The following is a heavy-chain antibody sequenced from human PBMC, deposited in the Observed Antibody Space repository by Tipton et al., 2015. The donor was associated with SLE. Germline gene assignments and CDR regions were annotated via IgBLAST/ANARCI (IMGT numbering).Heavy chain of an antibody. D-gene: IGHD1-26*01. CDR3: AGGVGPKGVLDY. CDR2: ISAYNGNS. J-gene: IGHJ4*02. Sequence: QLVQSGAEVKKPGASVKVSCKASGDSFSNYGISWVRQAPGQGLEWMGWISAYNGNSDYEQKFQGRVAMTTETSTTTAYMELRSLTSDDTAMYYCAGGVGPKGVLDYWGQGTLVTVSS. V-gene: IGHV1-18*01. CDR1: GDSFSNYG.